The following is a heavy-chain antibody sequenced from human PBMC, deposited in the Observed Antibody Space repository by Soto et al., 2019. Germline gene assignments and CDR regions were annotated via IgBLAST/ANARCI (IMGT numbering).Heavy chain of an antibody. D-gene: IGHD2-2*03. CDR2: IYPGDSDT. Sequence: PGGSLNISCKGSGYSFTSYWIGWVRQMPGKGLEWMGIIYPGDSDTRYSPSFQGQVTISADKSISTAYLQWSSLKASDTAMYYCARLEDGYCSSTSCYAMDVWGKGTTVTVSS. CDR3: ARLEDGYCSSTSCYAMDV. J-gene: IGHJ6*03. V-gene: IGHV5-51*01. CDR1: GYSFTSYW.